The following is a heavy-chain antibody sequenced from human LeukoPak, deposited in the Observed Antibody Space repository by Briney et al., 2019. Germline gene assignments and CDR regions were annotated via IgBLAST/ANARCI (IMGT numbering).Heavy chain of an antibody. CDR3: ARGTGRYYYYGIDV. CDR2: IYTSGGT. Sequence: SETLSLTCTVSGGSISSYYWSWIRQPAGKGLEWIGHIYTSGGTNYNPSLKSRVTMSVDTSKNKFSLKVSSVTAADTAVYYCARGTGRYYYYGIDVWGQGITVTVSS. CDR1: GGSISSYY. D-gene: IGHD1-14*01. J-gene: IGHJ6*02. V-gene: IGHV4-4*07.